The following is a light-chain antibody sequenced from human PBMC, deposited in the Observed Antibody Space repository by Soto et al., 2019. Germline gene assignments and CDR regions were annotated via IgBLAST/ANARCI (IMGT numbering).Light chain of an antibody. CDR1: QTVSTF. V-gene: IGKV1-39*01. CDR2: ATS. CDR3: QQANSFPIT. J-gene: IGKJ4*01. Sequence: TCRASQTVSTFLNWYQQKPGKAPTLLISATSTLQSGVPSRFSGSGSGTDLTLTISSLQPEDFETYDCQQANSFPITFGGGTKVDIK.